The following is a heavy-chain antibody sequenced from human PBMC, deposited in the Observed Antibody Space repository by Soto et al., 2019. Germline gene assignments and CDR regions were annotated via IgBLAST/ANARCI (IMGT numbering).Heavy chain of an antibody. CDR2: ISGSGGST. J-gene: IGHJ4*02. D-gene: IGHD2-8*01. V-gene: IGHV3-23*01. CDR1: GFTFSSYA. Sequence: EVQLLESGGGLVQPGGSLRLSCAASGFTFSSYAMSWVRQAPGKGLEWVSAISGSGGSTYYADSVKGRFTIYRDNSKNTLYLQMNSLRAEDTAVYYCAKDRYCTNGVCYSAFDYWGQGTLVTVSS. CDR3: AKDRYCTNGVCYSAFDY.